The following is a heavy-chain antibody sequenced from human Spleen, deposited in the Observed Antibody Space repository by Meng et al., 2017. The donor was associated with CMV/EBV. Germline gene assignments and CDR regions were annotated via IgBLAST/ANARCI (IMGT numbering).Heavy chain of an antibody. CDR2: ISGSGGST. D-gene: IGHD5-18*01. Sequence: GRLLESGGGLVQPGGSLRLSCAASGFTFSSYAMSWVRQAPGKGLEWVSAISGSGGSTYYADSVKGRFTISRDNSKNTLYLQMNSLRAEDTAVYYCAKGTAMVIFISWGQGTLVTVSS. CDR1: GFTFSSYA. CDR3: AKGTAMVIFIS. V-gene: IGHV3-23*01. J-gene: IGHJ5*02.